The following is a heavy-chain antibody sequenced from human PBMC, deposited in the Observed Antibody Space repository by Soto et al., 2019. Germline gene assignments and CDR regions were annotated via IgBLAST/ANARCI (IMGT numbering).Heavy chain of an antibody. V-gene: IGHV3-53*01. CDR3: ASTSSGWTKYYFDY. Sequence: GSLRLSCAASGFTFSSYAMHWVRQAPGKGLEWVSVIYSGGSTYYADSVKGRFTISRDNSKNTLYLQMNSLRAEDTAVYYCASTSSGWTKYYFDYWGQGTLVTVSS. J-gene: IGHJ4*02. D-gene: IGHD6-19*01. CDR2: IYSGGST. CDR1: GFTFSSYA.